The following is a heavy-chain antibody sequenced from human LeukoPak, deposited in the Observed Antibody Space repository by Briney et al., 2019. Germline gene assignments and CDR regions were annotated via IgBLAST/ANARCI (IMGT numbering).Heavy chain of an antibody. J-gene: IGHJ6*03. D-gene: IGHD5-24*01. CDR2: INPNSGGT. CDR1: GYTFTCYY. CDR3: ARDGYNLGDYYYYYYYMDV. Sequence: ASVKVSCKASGYTFTCYYMHWVRQAPGQGHEGMGWINPNSGGTNYAQKFPGRVTMTRDTSISTAYMELSRLRSDDTAVYYCARDGYNLGDYYYYYYYMDVWGKGTTVTVSS. V-gene: IGHV1-2*02.